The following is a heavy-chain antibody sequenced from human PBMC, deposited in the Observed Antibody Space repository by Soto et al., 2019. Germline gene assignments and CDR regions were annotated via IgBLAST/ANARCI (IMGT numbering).Heavy chain of an antibody. Sequence: QVHLQESGPGLVKPSETLSLTCTVSNGSINSYHWSWIRQPPGKRLEWIGYIYSSGSTNYNPSLKYRATILADPSRYRFSLRLSSVAAPDSAVYHCARHLIRDDFRAFWGFYYWGPGTLVTVSS. D-gene: IGHD3-16*01. CDR2: IYSSGST. J-gene: IGHJ4*02. V-gene: IGHV4-59*08. CDR3: ARHLIRDDFRAFWGFYY. CDR1: NGSINSYH.